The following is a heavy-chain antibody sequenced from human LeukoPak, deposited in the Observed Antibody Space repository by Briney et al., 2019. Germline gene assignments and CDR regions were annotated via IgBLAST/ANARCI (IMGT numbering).Heavy chain of an antibody. CDR1: GGSISSYY. Sequence: SETLSLTCTVSGGSISSYYGSWVRQPPGKGLEWVGYIYYCGSTNYNPALKSRVTISVDTSNNQFSLKLSSVTAADTAVYYCAREDSSGYYLSSWFDPWGQGTLVTVSS. D-gene: IGHD3-22*01. V-gene: IGHV4-59*01. J-gene: IGHJ5*02. CDR3: AREDSSGYYLSSWFDP. CDR2: IYYCGST.